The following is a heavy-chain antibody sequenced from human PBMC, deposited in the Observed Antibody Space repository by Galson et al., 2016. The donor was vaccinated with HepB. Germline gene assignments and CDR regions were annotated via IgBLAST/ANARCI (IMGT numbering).Heavy chain of an antibody. CDR1: GVSVSSTNW. Sequence: TLSLTCAVSGVSVSSTNWWTWVRQTPEKGLEWIGEIYHSGATDYNPSLKSRVTMSVDKSKNQFSLQLTSVSAADTAVYYCAKKDSGWTGTIDYWGQGTLVTVSS. J-gene: IGHJ4*02. V-gene: IGHV4-4*02. D-gene: IGHD6-19*01. CDR3: AKKDSGWTGTIDY. CDR2: IYHSGAT.